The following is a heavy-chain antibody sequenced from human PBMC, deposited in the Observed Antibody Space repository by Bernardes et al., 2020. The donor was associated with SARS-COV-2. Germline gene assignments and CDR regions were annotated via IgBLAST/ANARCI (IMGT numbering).Heavy chain of an antibody. CDR3: ARENYDFDAFDI. V-gene: IGHV4-61*08. CDR1: GDSVTSGGYY. D-gene: IGHD3-16*01. Sequence: SETLSLTCIVSGDSVTSGGYYWSWIRQPPGKGLEWIGYIYFSGSANYRPSLKSRVTISVDTSKNQFSLNLRSVTAADTAVYYCARENYDFDAFDIWGQGKMVTVSS. CDR2: IYFSGSA. J-gene: IGHJ3*02.